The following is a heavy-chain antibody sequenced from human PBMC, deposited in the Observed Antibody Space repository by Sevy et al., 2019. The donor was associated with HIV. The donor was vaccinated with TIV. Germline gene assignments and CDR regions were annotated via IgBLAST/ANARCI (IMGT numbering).Heavy chain of an antibody. CDR2: ISSSSSYI. CDR1: GFTFSSYS. V-gene: IGHV3-21*01. J-gene: IGHJ3*02. Sequence: LSLTCAASGFTFSSYSMNWVRQAPGKRLEWVSSISSSSSYIYYADSVKGRFTISRDNAKNSLYLQMNSLRAEDTAVYYCARGRGDGAFDIWGQGTMVTVSS. CDR3: ARGRGDGAFDI. D-gene: IGHD3-16*01.